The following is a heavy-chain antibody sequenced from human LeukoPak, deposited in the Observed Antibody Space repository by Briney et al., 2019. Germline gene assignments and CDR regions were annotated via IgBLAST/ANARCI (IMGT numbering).Heavy chain of an antibody. Sequence: ASVKVSCKASGYTFSGYYLHWVRQAPGQGLEWMGWINPNSGCTNSAQKFQGRVTMTRDTSIITAYMELSRLRSDDTAVYFCARGYYDSSDYEYVQHCGQGTLVTVSS. CDR1: GYTFSGYY. D-gene: IGHD3-22*01. CDR3: ARGYYDSSDYEYVQH. J-gene: IGHJ1*01. CDR2: INPNSGCT. V-gene: IGHV1-2*02.